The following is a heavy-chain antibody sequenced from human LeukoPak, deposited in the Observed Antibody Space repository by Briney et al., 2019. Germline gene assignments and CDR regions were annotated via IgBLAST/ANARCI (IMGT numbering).Heavy chain of an antibody. J-gene: IGHJ3*02. Sequence: GASVKVSCKASGYTFTSYYMHWVRQAPGQGLEWMGIINPSGGSTSYAQKFQGRVTITTDESTSTAYMELSSLRSEDTAVYYCARDQDIVVVPAARWRGAFDIWGQGTMVTVSS. D-gene: IGHD2-2*01. CDR1: GYTFTSYY. V-gene: IGHV1-46*01. CDR3: ARDQDIVVVPAARWRGAFDI. CDR2: INPSGGST.